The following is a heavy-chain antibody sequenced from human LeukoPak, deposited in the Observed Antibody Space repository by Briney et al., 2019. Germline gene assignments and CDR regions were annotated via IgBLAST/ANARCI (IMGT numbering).Heavy chain of an antibody. CDR3: AAVRADYYDSSGYYYNY. Sequence: SVKVSCKASGLTFTSSAMQWVRQARGQRLEWIGWIVVGSGNTNYAQKFQERVTITRDMSTSTAYMELSSLRSEDTAVYYCAAVRADYYDSSGYYYNYWGQGTLVTVSS. CDR1: GLTFTSSA. CDR2: IVVGSGNT. V-gene: IGHV1-58*02. J-gene: IGHJ4*02. D-gene: IGHD3-22*01.